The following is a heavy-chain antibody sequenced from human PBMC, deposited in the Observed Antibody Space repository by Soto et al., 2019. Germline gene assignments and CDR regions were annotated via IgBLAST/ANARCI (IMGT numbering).Heavy chain of an antibody. CDR2: IHSRGST. CDR3: ARIGSYYDNTGFSENAFDV. D-gene: IGHD3-10*01. J-gene: IGHJ3*01. CDR1: GDSIGSGDNY. V-gene: IGHV4-30-4*01. Sequence: SETLSLTCTVSGDSIGSGDNYWIWIRHPPGKGLEWIGFIHSRGSTNYNPSLRSRLIISVDTSKNQFSLTLSSVTAADTAVYYCARIGSYYDNTGFSENAFDVWGQGTMVTVSS.